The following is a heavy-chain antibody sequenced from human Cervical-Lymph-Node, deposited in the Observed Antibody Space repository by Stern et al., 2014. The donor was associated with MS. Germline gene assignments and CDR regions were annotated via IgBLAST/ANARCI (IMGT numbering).Heavy chain of an antibody. CDR1: GFTFSGYA. D-gene: IGHD5-18*01. J-gene: IGHJ6*02. CDR3: ARAPIGYSYGGAGYAMDV. Sequence: QVQLVESGGGVVQPGRSLRLSCAASGFTFSGYAMNWVRQAPGKGLEWVAAISSDGSNKFYADSVKGRFTISRDNSKNTLYLQMNSLRAEDTAVFYCARAPIGYSYGGAGYAMDVWGQGTTVTVSS. CDR2: ISSDGSNK. V-gene: IGHV3-30*04.